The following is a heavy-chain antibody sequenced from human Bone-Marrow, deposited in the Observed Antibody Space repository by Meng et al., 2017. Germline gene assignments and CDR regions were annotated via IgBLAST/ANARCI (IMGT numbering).Heavy chain of an antibody. D-gene: IGHD1-26*01. CDR2: IIPTFGKA. J-gene: IGHJ4*01. V-gene: IGHV1-69*06. CDR3: ARDTGKVGVMGDY. CDR1: GGNFSSYA. Sequence: QVEQLQSAASVKRPGSSVKVACEDSGGNFSSYAISCVRQDPGQGVEGMGGIIPTFGKAKSAQKFQGRVTITADKSTSTAEIELSSLRSEDTAVYYCARDTGKVGVMGDYWGHGTLVTVSS.